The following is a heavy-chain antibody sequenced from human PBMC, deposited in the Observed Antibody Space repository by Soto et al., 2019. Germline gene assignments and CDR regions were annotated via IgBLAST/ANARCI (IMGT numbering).Heavy chain of an antibody. Sequence: SETLSLTCPLSGGSITSYYLSWVRQSPGKGPEWLGDIYYTGRTYYNPSLKSRVTISVDTSKNQFSLKLSSVTAADTAVYYCGGQENWFDPWGQGTLVTVSS. CDR2: IYYTGRT. J-gene: IGHJ5*02. V-gene: IGHV4-59*08. CDR1: GGSITSYY. CDR3: GGQENWFDP.